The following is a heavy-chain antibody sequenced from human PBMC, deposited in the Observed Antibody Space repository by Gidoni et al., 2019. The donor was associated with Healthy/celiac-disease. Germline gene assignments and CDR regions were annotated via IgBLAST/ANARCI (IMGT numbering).Heavy chain of an antibody. CDR3: AKEPSGGSGRREISYFDY. Sequence: GGSTYYADSGKGRFTISRDNSKNTLYLQMNSLRAEDTAVYYCAKEPSGGSGRREISYFDYWGQGTLVTVSS. D-gene: IGHD3-16*01. V-gene: IGHV3-23*01. CDR2: GGST. J-gene: IGHJ4*02.